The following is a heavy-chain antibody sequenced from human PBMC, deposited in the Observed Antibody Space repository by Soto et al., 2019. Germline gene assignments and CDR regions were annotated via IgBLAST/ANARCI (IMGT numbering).Heavy chain of an antibody. Sequence: EVQLLESGGGLVQPGGSLRLSCVASGFTFSGYAMNWVRQAPGKGLEWVSAISGSGVSTYYADSLKGRFTISRDNSKNTLYLQINSLRADDTAVYYCAKDADGGLLSGWSTQIDYWGQGTLVTVSS. CDR3: AKDADGGLLSGWSTQIDY. CDR1: GFTFSGYA. CDR2: ISGSGVST. V-gene: IGHV3-23*01. D-gene: IGHD6-19*01. J-gene: IGHJ4*02.